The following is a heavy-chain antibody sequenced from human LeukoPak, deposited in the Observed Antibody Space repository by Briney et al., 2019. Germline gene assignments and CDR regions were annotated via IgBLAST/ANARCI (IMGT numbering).Heavy chain of an antibody. CDR1: GGSISGYY. CDR2: IYYSGST. J-gene: IGHJ4*02. D-gene: IGHD1-1*01. CDR3: ARLTRRSGNYFDY. Sequence: SETLSLTCTVSGGSISGYYWSWIRQPPGKGLEWIGYIYYSGSTYYNPSLKSRVTISVDTSKNQFSLKLSSVTAADTAVYYCARLTRRSGNYFDYWGQGTLVTVSS. V-gene: IGHV4-59*06.